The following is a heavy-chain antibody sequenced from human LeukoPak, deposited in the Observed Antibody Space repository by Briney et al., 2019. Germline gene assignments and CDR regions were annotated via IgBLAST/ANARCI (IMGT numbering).Heavy chain of an antibody. CDR3: XXXXXXXXSTSCYLDY. D-gene: IGHD2-2*01. CDR2: IYPGDSDT. CDR1: GYSFTSYW. Sequence: GESLKISCKGSGYSFTSYWIGWVRQMPGKGLEWMGIIYPGDSDTRYSPSFQGQVTISADKSISTAYLQWSSLKASDTAMYYCXXXXXXXXSTSCYLDYWGQGTLVTVSS. V-gene: IGHV5-51*01. J-gene: IGHJ4*02.